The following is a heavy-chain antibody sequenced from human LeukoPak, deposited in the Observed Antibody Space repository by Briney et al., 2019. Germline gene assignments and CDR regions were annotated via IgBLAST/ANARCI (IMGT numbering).Heavy chain of an antibody. CDR2: FDPEDGET. CDR3: ATAQYNWNYVDWFDP. J-gene: IGHJ5*02. CDR1: GYTLTELS. D-gene: IGHD1-7*01. Sequence: ASVKVSCKVSGYTLTELSMHWVRQAPGKGLERMGGFDPEDGETIYAQKFQGRVTMTEDTSTDTAYMELSSLRSEDTAVYYCATAQYNWNYVDWFDPWGQGTLVTVSS. V-gene: IGHV1-24*01.